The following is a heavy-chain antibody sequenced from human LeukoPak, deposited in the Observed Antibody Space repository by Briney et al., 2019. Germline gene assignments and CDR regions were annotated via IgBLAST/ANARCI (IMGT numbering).Heavy chain of an antibody. Sequence: SETLSLTCTVSGGSISSGGYYWSWIRQHPGKGLEWIGYIYYSGSTYYNPSLKSRVTISVDTSKNQFSLKLSSVSAADTAVYYCARGGGRSSGWYRDYFDYWGQGTLVTVPS. CDR1: GGSISSGGYY. CDR2: IYYSGST. CDR3: ARGGGRSSGWYRDYFDY. D-gene: IGHD6-19*01. V-gene: IGHV4-31*03. J-gene: IGHJ4*02.